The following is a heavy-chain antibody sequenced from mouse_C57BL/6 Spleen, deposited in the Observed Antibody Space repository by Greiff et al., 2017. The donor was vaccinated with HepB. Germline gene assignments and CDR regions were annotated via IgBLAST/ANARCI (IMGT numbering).Heavy chain of an antibody. CDR1: GYTFTDHT. Sequence: VQLQQSDAELVKPGASVKISCKVSGYTFTDHTIHWMKQRPEQGLEWIGYIYPRDGSSKYNEKFKGKATLTADKSSSPAYLQLNSLPSEDSAVYFCARCGFYYGSSPVYFDYWGQGTTLTVSS. CDR3: ARCGFYYGSSPVYFDY. J-gene: IGHJ2*01. V-gene: IGHV1-78*01. D-gene: IGHD1-1*01. CDR2: IYPRDGSS.